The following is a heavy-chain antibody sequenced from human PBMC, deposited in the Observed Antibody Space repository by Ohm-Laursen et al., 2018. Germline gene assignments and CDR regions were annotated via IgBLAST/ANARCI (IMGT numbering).Heavy chain of an antibody. CDR2: IYYSGST. J-gene: IGHJ4*02. Sequence: SETLSLTCTVSGGSISRYYWSWIRQPPGKGLEWIGYIYYSGSTNYNPSLKSRVTISVDTSKNQFSRKLSSVTAADTAVYYCARQESSGWYPDYWGQETLVTVSS. D-gene: IGHD6-19*01. CDR1: GGSISRYY. CDR3: ARQESSGWYPDY. V-gene: IGHV4-59*08.